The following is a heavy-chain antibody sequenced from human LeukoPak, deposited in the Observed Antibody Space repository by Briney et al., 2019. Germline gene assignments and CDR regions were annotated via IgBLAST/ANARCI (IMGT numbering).Heavy chain of an antibody. CDR1: GLTFSNAW. Sequence: GGSLRLSCAASGLTFSNAWTSWVRLAPGKGLEWVGRIKSKSDGGATDYAAPVKGRFTISRDDSQNTLHLQMNSLKIEDTGVYYCATPGRGWDYFDFWGQGALVTVSS. CDR3: ATPGRGWDYFDF. J-gene: IGHJ4*02. D-gene: IGHD1-26*01. V-gene: IGHV3-15*01. CDR2: IKSKSDGGAT.